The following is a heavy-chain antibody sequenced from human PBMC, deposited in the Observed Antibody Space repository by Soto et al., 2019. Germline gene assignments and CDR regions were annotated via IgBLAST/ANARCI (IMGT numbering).Heavy chain of an antibody. CDR1: GVSITTYY. CDR2: IHYSGST. J-gene: IGHJ3*01. D-gene: IGHD3-3*01. V-gene: IGHV4-59*01. Sequence: QVQLQESGPGLVKPSETLSLTCTVSGVSITTYYWNWIRQSPGKGLEWIGYIHYSGSTNYNPSLKSRLTISLDTSKNQFSLKLTSVTAADTAVFFCGGDPHTGVVGEWGQGTMVTVSS. CDR3: GGDPHTGVVGE.